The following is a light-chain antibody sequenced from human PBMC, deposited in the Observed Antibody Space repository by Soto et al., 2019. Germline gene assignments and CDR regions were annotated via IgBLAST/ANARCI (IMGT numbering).Light chain of an antibody. CDR1: QSVSSN. Sequence: EIVMTQSPATLSVSPGERATLSCRASQSVSSNLAWYQQKPCQAPRLLIYGASTRATGIPARFSGSGSGTEFTLAISSLQSEDFAVYYCQQYNNWPLYTFGQGNKLEIK. V-gene: IGKV3-15*01. CDR2: GAS. J-gene: IGKJ2*01. CDR3: QQYNNWPLYT.